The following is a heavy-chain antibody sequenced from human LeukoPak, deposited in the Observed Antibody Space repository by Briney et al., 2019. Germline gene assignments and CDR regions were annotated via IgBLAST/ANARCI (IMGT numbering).Heavy chain of an antibody. CDR2: IYYSGST. J-gene: IGHJ5*02. Sequence: PGGSLRLSCAASGFTVSSNYMSWVRQAPGKGLERIGYIYYSGSTNYNPSLKSRVTISVDTSKNQFSLKLSSVTAADTAVYYCAREAVIAAAGTGGLNWFDPWGQGTLVTVSS. CDR1: GFTVSSNY. CDR3: AREAVIAAAGTGGLNWFDP. D-gene: IGHD6-13*01. V-gene: IGHV4-59*02.